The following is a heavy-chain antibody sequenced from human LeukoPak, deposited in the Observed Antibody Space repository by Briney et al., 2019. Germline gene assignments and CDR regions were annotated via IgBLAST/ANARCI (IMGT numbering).Heavy chain of an antibody. CDR1: GKSINPYY. CDR3: ARSFLDYMDV. V-gene: IGHV4-4*07. D-gene: IGHD2/OR15-2a*01. CDR2: IYKSGST. J-gene: IGHJ6*03. Sequence: SETLSLTCTVSGKSINPYYWNWIRQPAGKGLEWIGHIYKSGSTNYNPSLKSRVTMSLDTSKNQFSLKLRSVTAADTAVYFCARSFLDYMDVWGKGTTVTVSS.